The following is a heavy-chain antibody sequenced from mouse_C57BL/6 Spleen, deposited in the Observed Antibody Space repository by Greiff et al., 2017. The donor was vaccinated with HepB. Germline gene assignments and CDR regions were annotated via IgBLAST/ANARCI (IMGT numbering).Heavy chain of an antibody. CDR2: INPGSGGT. CDR1: GYAFTNYL. Sequence: VQLQQSGAELVRPGPSVKVSCKASGYAFTNYLIEWVKQRPGQGLEWIGVINPGSGGTNYNEKFKGKATLTADKSSSTAYMQLSSLTSEDSAVYFCARWGYYAWFAYWGQGTLVTVSA. CDR3: ARWGYYAWFAY. V-gene: IGHV1-54*01. D-gene: IGHD2-3*01. J-gene: IGHJ3*01.